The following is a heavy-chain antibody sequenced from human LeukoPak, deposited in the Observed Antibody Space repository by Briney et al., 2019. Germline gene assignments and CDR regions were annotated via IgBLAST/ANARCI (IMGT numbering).Heavy chain of an antibody. Sequence: GGSLRLSCAASGFTFSSYWMSWVRQAPGKGLEWVSYISTSGTTIYYADSVKGRFTISRDNANNSLYLQMNSLRAEDTAVYYCARAGYYFDYWGQGTLVTVSS. CDR2: ISTSGTTI. V-gene: IGHV3-48*04. J-gene: IGHJ4*02. CDR1: GFTFSSYW. CDR3: ARAGYYFDY.